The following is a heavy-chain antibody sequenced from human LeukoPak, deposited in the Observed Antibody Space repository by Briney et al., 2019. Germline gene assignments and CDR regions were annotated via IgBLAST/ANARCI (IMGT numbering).Heavy chain of an antibody. CDR1: GYTFTSYY. CDR3: ARVGGYYDSSGYSDY. V-gene: IGHV1-46*01. J-gene: IGHJ4*02. D-gene: IGHD3-22*01. CDR2: INPSGGST. Sequence: ASVKVSCKASGYTFTSYYMHWVRQAPGQRLEWMVIINPSGGSTSYAQKFQGRVTMTRDTSTSTVYMELSSLRSEDTAVYYCARVGGYYDSSGYSDYWGQGTLVTVSS.